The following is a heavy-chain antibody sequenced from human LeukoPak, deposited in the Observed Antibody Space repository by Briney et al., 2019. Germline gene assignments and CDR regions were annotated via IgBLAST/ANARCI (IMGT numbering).Heavy chain of an antibody. D-gene: IGHD4-17*01. CDR2: IYYSGST. J-gene: IGHJ4*02. V-gene: IGHV4-59*08. Sequence: SETLSLTCTVSGGSISSYYWSWIRQPPGKGLEWIGYIYYSGSTNYNPSLKSRVTISVDTSKNQFSLKLSSVTAADTAVYYCARQGFDYGEIFDYWGQGTLVTVSS. CDR1: GGSISSYY. CDR3: ARQGFDYGEIFDY.